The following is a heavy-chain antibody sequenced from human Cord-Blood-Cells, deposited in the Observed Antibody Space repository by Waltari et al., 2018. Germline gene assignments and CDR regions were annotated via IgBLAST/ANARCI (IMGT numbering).Heavy chain of an antibody. D-gene: IGHD6-6*01. Sequence: QEQLVQTGAEVKKRGASAKVSCNASGYTCTGYTMPGVRQAPGQGLEWMGWINPNSGGTNYAQKLQGWVTMTRDTSISTAYMELSRLRSDDTAVYYCARVGFSCSSFDYWGQGTLVTVSS. J-gene: IGHJ4*02. V-gene: IGHV1-2*04. CDR2: INPNSGGT. CDR1: GYTCTGYT. CDR3: ARVGFSCSSFDY.